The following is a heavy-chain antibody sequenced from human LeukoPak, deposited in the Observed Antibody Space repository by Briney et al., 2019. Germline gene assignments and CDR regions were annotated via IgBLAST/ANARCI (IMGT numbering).Heavy chain of an antibody. D-gene: IGHD3-22*01. V-gene: IGHV1-18*01. CDR2: ISAYNGNT. J-gene: IGHJ5*02. Sequence: ASVKVSCKASGYTFTSYGISWVRHAPAQGLEWMGSISAYNGNTNYAHKPQGRVTITTDTSTSTAYMELRSLRSDATAVYYCARVARIYGLVRWFDPGGQGTLVTVSS. CDR3: ARVARIYGLVRWFDP. CDR1: GYTFTSYG.